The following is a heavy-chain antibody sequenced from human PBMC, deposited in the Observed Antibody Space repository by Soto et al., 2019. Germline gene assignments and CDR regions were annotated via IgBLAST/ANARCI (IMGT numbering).Heavy chain of an antibody. CDR3: ARGSSGWYGKYYFDY. CDR1: GCPFTSYG. Sequence: XSVKVSCNAFGCPFTSYGIIWVRQAPGQGLEWMGWISAYNGNTNYAQKLQGRVTITRDTSASTAYMELSSLRSEDTAVYYCARGSSGWYGKYYFDYWGQGTLVTVSS. D-gene: IGHD6-19*01. J-gene: IGHJ4*02. V-gene: IGHV1-18*04. CDR2: ISAYNGNT.